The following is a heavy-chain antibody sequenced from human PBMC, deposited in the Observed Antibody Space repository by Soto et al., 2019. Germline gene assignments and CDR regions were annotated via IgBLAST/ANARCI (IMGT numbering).Heavy chain of an antibody. CDR1: GYSFSAYY. CDR3: ARESGGTTATLDYYYFYMDV. D-gene: IGHD4-17*01. V-gene: IGHV1-2*04. Sequence: QVQLVQSGAEVKKPGASVRVSCKASGYSFSAYYIHWMRQAPGQGLEWMGWINPNSGGTKFAQKFQGWVTMTRDTSISTAYMELSRPKSDDTAVYFCARESGGTTATLDYYYFYMDVWGKGTTVTVSS. J-gene: IGHJ6*03. CDR2: INPNSGGT.